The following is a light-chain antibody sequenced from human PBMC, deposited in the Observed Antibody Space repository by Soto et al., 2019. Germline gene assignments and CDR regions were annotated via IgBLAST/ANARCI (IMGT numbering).Light chain of an antibody. V-gene: IGKV3-11*01. J-gene: IGKJ1*01. Sequence: EIVLTQSPVTLSLSPGDRATLSCRASQSVGTYLVWYPQRPGQAPRLLIYDASNRAAGIPARFSGSGSGTDFTLTISTLETEELEVYYCQQRSNGWTFGQGTKVDIK. CDR1: QSVGTY. CDR3: QQRSNGWT. CDR2: DAS.